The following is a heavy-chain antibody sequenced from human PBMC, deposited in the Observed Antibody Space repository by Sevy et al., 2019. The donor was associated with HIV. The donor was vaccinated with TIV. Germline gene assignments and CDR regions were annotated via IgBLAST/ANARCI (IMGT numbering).Heavy chain of an antibody. Sequence: SETLSLTCSVSGGSISSHYWSWIRQPPGKGLEWIGYIYYTGSTYYNPSLKSRVTISVGTSKSQFSLELTSVTAADTAVYFCARAPFFYGSGYYFVYWGQGTLVTVSS. V-gene: IGHV4-59*11. J-gene: IGHJ4*02. CDR2: IYYTGST. D-gene: IGHD3-10*01. CDR3: ARAPFFYGSGYYFVY. CDR1: GGSISSHY.